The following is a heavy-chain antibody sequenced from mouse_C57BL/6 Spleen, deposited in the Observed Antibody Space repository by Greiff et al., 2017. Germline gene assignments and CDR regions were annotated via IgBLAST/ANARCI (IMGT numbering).Heavy chain of an antibody. CDR3: ARSDYDYVYYAMDD. D-gene: IGHD2-4*01. CDR2: INPSTGGT. V-gene: IGHV1-42*01. J-gene: IGHJ4*01. Sequence: VQLQQSGPELVKPGASVTISCKASGYSFTGYYMNWVKQSPEKSLEWIGEINPSTGGTTYNQKFKAKATLTVDKSSSTAYMQLKRLTSEDSAVYYCARSDYDYVYYAMDDWGQGTSVTVSS. CDR1: GYSFTGYY.